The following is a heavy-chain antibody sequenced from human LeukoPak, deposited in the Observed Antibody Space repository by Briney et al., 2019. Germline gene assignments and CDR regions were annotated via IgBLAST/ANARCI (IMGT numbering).Heavy chain of an antibody. CDR1: GFTFSSYG. V-gene: IGHV3-33*01. CDR2: IWYDGSNK. Sequence: PGRSLRLSCAASGFTFSSYGMHWVRQAPGKGLEWVAVIWYDGSNKYYADSVKGRFTISRDNSKNTLYLQMNSLRAEDTAVYYCALHNDHYDFWGQGTLVTVSS. CDR3: ALHNDHYDF. J-gene: IGHJ4*02. D-gene: IGHD1-1*01.